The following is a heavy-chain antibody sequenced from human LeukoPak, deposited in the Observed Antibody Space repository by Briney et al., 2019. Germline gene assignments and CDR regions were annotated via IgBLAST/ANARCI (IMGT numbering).Heavy chain of an antibody. CDR1: GGSISSYY. D-gene: IGHD2-2*01. CDR2: IYYSGSN. CDR3: ARFVVPAASYYYYGMDV. V-gene: IGHV4-59*01. Sequence: PSETLSLTCTVSGGSISSYYWSWVRQPPGKGLEWIGYIYYSGSNNYNPSLKSRVTISVDTSKNQFSLKLSSVTAADTAVYYCARFVVPAASYYYYGMDVWGQGTTVTVSS. J-gene: IGHJ6*02.